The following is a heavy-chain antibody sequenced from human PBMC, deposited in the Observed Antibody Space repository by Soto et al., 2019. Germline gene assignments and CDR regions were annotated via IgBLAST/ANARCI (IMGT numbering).Heavy chain of an antibody. J-gene: IGHJ6*02. D-gene: IGHD3-10*01. CDR3: ARSYGSGDYYYRMDV. V-gene: IGHV2-70*01. CDR1: GFSLSTSGMC. Sequence: SGPTLVNPTQTLTLTCTFSGFSLSTSGMCVSWIRQPPGKALEWLALIDWDDDKYYSTSLKTRLTISKDTSKNQVVLTMTNMDPVDTATYYCARSYGSGDYYYRMDVWGQGTTVTVSS. CDR2: IDWDDDK.